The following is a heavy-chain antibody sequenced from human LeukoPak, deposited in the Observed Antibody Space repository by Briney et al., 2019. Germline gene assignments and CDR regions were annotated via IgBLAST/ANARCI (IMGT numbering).Heavy chain of an antibody. V-gene: IGHV4-34*01. CDR1: GGSFSGYY. CDR2: INHSGST. CDR3: ASYSVPAAHIDY. J-gene: IGHJ4*02. D-gene: IGHD2-2*01. Sequence: SETLSLTCAVYGGSFSGYYWSWIRQPPGKGLEWIGEINHSGSTNYNPSLKSRVTILVDTSKNQFSLKLSSVTAADTAVYYCASYSVPAAHIDYWGQGTLVTVSP.